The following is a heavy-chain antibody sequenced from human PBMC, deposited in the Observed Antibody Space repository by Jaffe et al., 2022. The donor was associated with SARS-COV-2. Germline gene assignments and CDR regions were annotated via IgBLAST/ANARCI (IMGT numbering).Heavy chain of an antibody. CDR3: ARVPSSGWYRAKFDY. J-gene: IGHJ4*02. CDR1: GGSFSGYY. CDR2: INHSGST. V-gene: IGHV4-34*01. D-gene: IGHD6-19*01. Sequence: QVQLQQWGAGLLKPSETLSLTCAVYGGSFSGYYWSWIRQPPGKGLEWIGEINHSGSTNYNPSLKSRVTISVDTSKNQFSLKLSSVTAADTAVYYCARVPSSGWYRAKFDYWGQGTLVTVSS.